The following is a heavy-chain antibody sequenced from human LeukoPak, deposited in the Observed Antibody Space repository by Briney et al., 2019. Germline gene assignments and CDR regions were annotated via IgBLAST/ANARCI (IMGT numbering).Heavy chain of an antibody. CDR3: AKVKKYSYYYGSGTASPFDY. CDR2: ISGSGGTT. Sequence: GGSLRLSCAASGFTFSSYAMSWVRQAPGKGLEWVSAISGSGGTTYYADSVKGRFTISRDNSKNTLYLQMNSLRAEDTAVYYCAKVKKYSYYYGSGTASPFDYWGQGTLVTVAS. V-gene: IGHV3-23*01. J-gene: IGHJ4*02. CDR1: GFTFSSYA. D-gene: IGHD3-10*01.